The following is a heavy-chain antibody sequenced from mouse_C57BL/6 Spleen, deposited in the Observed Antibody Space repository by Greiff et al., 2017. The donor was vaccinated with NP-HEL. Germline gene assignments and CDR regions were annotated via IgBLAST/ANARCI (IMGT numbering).Heavy chain of an antibody. CDR1: GFTFTDYY. V-gene: IGHV7-3*01. CDR2: IRNKANGYTT. Sequence: EVKLMESGGGLVQPGGSLSLSCAASGFTFTDYYMSWVRQPPGKALEWLGFIRNKANGYTTEYSASVKGRFTISRDNSQSILYLQMNALRAEDSATYYCASHLYYGNRYYYAMDYWGQGTSVTVSS. J-gene: IGHJ4*01. CDR3: ASHLYYGNRYYYAMDY. D-gene: IGHD2-1*01.